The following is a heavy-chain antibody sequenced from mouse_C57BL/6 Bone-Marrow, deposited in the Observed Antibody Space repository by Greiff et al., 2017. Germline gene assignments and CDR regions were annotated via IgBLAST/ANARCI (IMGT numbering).Heavy chain of an antibody. CDR1: GYTFTDYY. Sequence: VQLKESGPVLVKPGASVKMSCKASGYTFTDYYMNWVKQSHGKSLEWIGVINPYNGGTSYNQKFKGKATLTVDKSSSTAYMELNSLTSEDSAVYYCAPMITPYFDYWGQGTTLTVSS. CDR2: INPYNGGT. J-gene: IGHJ2*01. V-gene: IGHV1-19*01. D-gene: IGHD2-4*01. CDR3: APMITPYFDY.